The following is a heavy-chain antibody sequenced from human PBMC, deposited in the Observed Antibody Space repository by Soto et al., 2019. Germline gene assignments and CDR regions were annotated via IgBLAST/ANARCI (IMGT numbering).Heavy chain of an antibody. CDR2: ISYDGSNK. Sequence: QVQLVESGGGVVQPGRSLRLSCAASGFTFSSYGMHWVRQAPGKGLEWVAVISYDGSNKYYADSVKGRFTISRDNSKNTLYLQMNSLRAEDTAVYYCAKDPDGGGDLTWGQGTLVTVSS. J-gene: IGHJ5*02. D-gene: IGHD2-21*02. V-gene: IGHV3-30*18. CDR3: AKDPDGGGDLT. CDR1: GFTFSSYG.